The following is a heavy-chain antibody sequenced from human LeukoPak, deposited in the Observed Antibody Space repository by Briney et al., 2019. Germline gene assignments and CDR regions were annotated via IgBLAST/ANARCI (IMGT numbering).Heavy chain of an antibody. D-gene: IGHD3-16*01. V-gene: IGHV1-18*01. CDR3: AIRRGTYPYYFYY. Sequence: ASVKVSCKTSGYTFTSYGISWVRQAPGQGLEWMGWISAYNGNTNYAQKLQGRVTMTTETSTSTAYLELRSLRSDDTAIYYCAIRRGTYPYYFYYWGPGTLVTVSS. CDR1: GYTFTSYG. CDR2: ISAYNGNT. J-gene: IGHJ4*02.